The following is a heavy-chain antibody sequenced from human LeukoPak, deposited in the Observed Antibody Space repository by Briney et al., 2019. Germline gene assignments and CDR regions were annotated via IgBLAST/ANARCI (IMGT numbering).Heavy chain of an antibody. CDR2: ISSSSSYI. CDR1: GFGYSTFA. D-gene: IGHD3/OR15-3a*01. J-gene: IGHJ3*02. Sequence: NTGGSLRLSCAASGFGYSTFAMAWVRQAPGKGLEWVSSISSSSSYIYYADSVKGRFTISRDNAKNSLYLQMNSLRAEDTAVYYCARVGTGNDAFDIWGQGTMVTVSS. CDR3: ARVGTGNDAFDI. V-gene: IGHV3-21*01.